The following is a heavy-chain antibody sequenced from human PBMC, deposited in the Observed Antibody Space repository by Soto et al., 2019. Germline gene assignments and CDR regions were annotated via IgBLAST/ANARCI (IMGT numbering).Heavy chain of an antibody. D-gene: IGHD3-3*01. V-gene: IGHV1-69*06. CDR3: ARDGEYYDFWSGFSAYYYYGMDV. CDR1: GGTFSSYA. CDR2: IIPIFGTA. Sequence: QVQLVQSGAEVKKPGSLVKVSCKASGGTFSSYAISWVRQAPGQGLEWMGGIIPIFGTANYAQKFQGRVTITADKSTSTAYMELSSLRSEDTAVYYCARDGEYYDFWSGFSAYYYYGMDVWGQGTTVTVSS. J-gene: IGHJ6*02.